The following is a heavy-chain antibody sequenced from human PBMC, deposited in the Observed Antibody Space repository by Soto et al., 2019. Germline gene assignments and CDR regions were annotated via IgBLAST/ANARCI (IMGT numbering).Heavy chain of an antibody. CDR1: GYTFTSYG. V-gene: IGHV1-18*01. D-gene: IGHD3-3*01. CDR3: ASDRGRLVTMSYYYGMDV. CDR2: ISAYNGNT. Sequence: ASVKVSYKASGYTFTSYGISWVRQAPGQGLEWMGWISAYNGNTNYAQKLQGRVTMTTDTSTSTAYMELRSLRSDDTAVYYCASDRGRLVTMSYYYGMDVWGQGTTVTVSS. J-gene: IGHJ6*02.